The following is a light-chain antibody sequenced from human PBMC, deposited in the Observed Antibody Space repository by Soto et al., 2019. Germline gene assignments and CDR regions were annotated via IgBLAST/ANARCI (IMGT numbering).Light chain of an antibody. CDR2: GAS. CDR3: QQYGNSPQT. J-gene: IGKJ1*01. Sequence: EIVLTQSPGTLSLSPGERVTLSCRASQSVNSSYLAWYQHKPGQAPRLLIYGASTRATGIPDRFSGSGSGTDFPLTIGRLEPGEFAVYYCQQYGNSPQTFGQGTKVDIK. CDR1: QSVNSSY. V-gene: IGKV3-20*01.